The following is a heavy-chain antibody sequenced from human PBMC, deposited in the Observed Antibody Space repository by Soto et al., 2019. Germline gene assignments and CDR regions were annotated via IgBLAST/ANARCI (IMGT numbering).Heavy chain of an antibody. Sequence: PSETLSLTCTVSGGSISSSSYYWGWIRQPPGKGLEWIGSIYYSGSTYYNPSLKSRVTISVDTSKNQFSLKLSSVTAADTAVYYCARVYYGSGGLVAGMWFDPWGQGTLVTVSS. V-gene: IGHV4-39*01. CDR2: IYYSGST. CDR3: ARVYYGSGGLVAGMWFDP. J-gene: IGHJ5*02. D-gene: IGHD3-10*01. CDR1: GGSISSSSYY.